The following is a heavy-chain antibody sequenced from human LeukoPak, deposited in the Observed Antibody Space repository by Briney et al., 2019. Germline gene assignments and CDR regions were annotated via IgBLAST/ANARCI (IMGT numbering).Heavy chain of an antibody. J-gene: IGHJ4*02. CDR1: GYSISSGYD. CDR3: ARHLGVLMVYAIARKDY. V-gene: IGHV4-38-2*01. D-gene: IGHD2-8*01. Sequence: SETLSLTCAVSGYSISSGYDWAWIRQPPGEGREWIGSLYHSGSTYYNPSLQSRVTISVHTSKNQFPLKLRSVTAAATAVYYCARHLGVLMVYAIARKDYWGQGTLVTVSS. CDR2: LYHSGST.